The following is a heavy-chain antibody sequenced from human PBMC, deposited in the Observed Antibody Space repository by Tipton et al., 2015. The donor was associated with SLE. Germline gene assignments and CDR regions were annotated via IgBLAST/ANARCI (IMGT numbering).Heavy chain of an antibody. CDR2: ITSSGGST. CDR1: GFTFSSYA. CDR3: ARHVRRVVVAASGWFDP. J-gene: IGHJ5*02. Sequence: SLRLSCAASGFTFSSYAMNWVRQVPGKGLQWVSVITSSGGSTDYADSVKGRFTISRDNAKNSLYLQMNSLRAEDTAVYYCARHVRRVVVAASGWFDPWGQGTLVTVSS. V-gene: IGHV3-23*01. D-gene: IGHD2-15*01.